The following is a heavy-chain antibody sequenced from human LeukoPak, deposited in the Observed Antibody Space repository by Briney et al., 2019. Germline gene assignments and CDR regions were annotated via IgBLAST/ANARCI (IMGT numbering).Heavy chain of an antibody. D-gene: IGHD2-2*01. Sequence: PSETLSLTCAVYGGSFSGYYWSWIRQPPGKGLEWIGEINHSGSTNYNPSLKSRVTISVDTSKNQFSLKLSSVTAADTAVYYCARGGPSPASFDYWGQGTLVTVSS. CDR3: ARGGPSPASFDY. CDR2: INHSGST. V-gene: IGHV4-34*01. J-gene: IGHJ4*02. CDR1: GGSFSGYY.